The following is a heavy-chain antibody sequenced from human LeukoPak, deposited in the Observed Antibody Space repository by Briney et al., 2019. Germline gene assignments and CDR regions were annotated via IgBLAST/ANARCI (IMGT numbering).Heavy chain of an antibody. CDR3: ARLTGTPGFDY. J-gene: IGHJ4*02. D-gene: IGHD1-1*01. CDR1: AFPFSSYW. Sequence: GGSLRLSCAASAFPFSSYWMSWVRQAPGKGREWVANIKPDGSDKYYVDSVKGRSSISRDNAKTSLYLQLNSLRADATAVYYCARLTGTPGFDYWGQGTLVTVSS. V-gene: IGHV3-7*01. CDR2: IKPDGSDK.